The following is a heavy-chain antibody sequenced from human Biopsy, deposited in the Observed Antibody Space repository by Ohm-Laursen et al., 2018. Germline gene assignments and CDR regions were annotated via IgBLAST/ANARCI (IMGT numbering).Heavy chain of an antibody. J-gene: IGHJ3*02. D-gene: IGHD3-3*01. CDR1: GGSVRGYY. CDR2: IFDDGAT. CDR3: ARVRGSGFFAFDI. Sequence: PSQTLSLTCSVSGGSVRGYYWSWIRQTSGTGLAWIGHIFDDGATNYSPSPSLQGRVTLSIYTSENTFSLTLTSLTRADTGVYYCARVRGSGFFAFDIWGRGTTVSVSS. V-gene: IGHV4-59*02.